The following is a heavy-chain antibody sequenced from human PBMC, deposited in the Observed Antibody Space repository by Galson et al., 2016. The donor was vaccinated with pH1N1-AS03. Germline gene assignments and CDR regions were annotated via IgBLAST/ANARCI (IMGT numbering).Heavy chain of an antibody. V-gene: IGHV3-74*01. Sequence: SLRLSCAASGFTFSNLWMHWVRQGPGKGLVWVARVNGDGSSTTYADSVKGRFTISRDNAKNTVYLQMISLRAEDTAVYYCATGRGYYYEYWGQGTVATVSS. CDR2: VNGDGSST. J-gene: IGHJ4*02. D-gene: IGHD3-10*01. CDR3: ATGRGYYYEY. CDR1: GFTFSNLW.